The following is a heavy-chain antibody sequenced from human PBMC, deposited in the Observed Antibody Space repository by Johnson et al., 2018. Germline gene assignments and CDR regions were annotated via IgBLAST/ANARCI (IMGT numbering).Heavy chain of an antibody. CDR3: ARACGDCYPDDAFDI. Sequence: VQLVESGGGLVQPGRSLRLSCAASGFTFSSYAMHWVRQAPGKGLEYVSAISSNGGSTYYGNSVQGRFTISRDNTKNTLYLQMGSRRAEDMAVYYCARACGDCYPDDAFDIWGQGTMVTVSS. CDR1: GFTFSSYA. J-gene: IGHJ3*02. CDR2: ISSNGGST. V-gene: IGHV3-64*01. D-gene: IGHD2-21*02.